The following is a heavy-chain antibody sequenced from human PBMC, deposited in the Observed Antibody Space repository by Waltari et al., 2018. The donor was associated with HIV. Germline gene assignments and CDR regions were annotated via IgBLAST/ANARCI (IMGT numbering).Heavy chain of an antibody. Sequence: EVQLVESGGGLVQPGGSLRISCAVSGFTFSNYWMTWVRQAPGKGLEWVANIKEDGSEKYYVDSVKGRFTISRDNAKKSLYLQMNSLRVEDTAVYYCARDPEGYTLGGGDFDYWGQGTLVTVSS. CDR3: ARDPEGYTLGGGDFDY. CDR2: IKEDGSEK. J-gene: IGHJ4*02. D-gene: IGHD5-12*01. V-gene: IGHV3-7*01. CDR1: GFTFSNYW.